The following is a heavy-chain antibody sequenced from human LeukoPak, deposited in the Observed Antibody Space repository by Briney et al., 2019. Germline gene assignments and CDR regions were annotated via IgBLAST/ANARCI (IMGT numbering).Heavy chain of an antibody. D-gene: IGHD5-12*01. V-gene: IGHV4-59*01. J-gene: IGHJ6*03. CDR2: IYYSGST. CDR1: GGSISSYC. CDR3: ARGRWALDLDYYYMDV. Sequence: SETLSLTCTVSGGSISSYCWSWIRQPPGKGLEWIGYIYYSGSTNYNPSLKSRVTISVDTSKNQFSLKLGSVTAADTAVYYCARGRWALDLDYYYMDVWGKGTTVTVSS.